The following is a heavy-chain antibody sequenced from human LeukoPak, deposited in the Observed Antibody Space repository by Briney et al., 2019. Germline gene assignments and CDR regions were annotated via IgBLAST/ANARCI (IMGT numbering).Heavy chain of an antibody. V-gene: IGHV4-34*01. D-gene: IGHD3-10*01. J-gene: IGHJ4*02. CDR2: INHSGST. CDR3: ARAPGSGSYW. CDR1: GGSFSGYY. Sequence: SETLSLTCAVSGGSFSGYYWSWIRQPPGKGLEWMGEINHSGSTNYNPSLKSRVTISVDTSKNQFSLKLSSVTAGDTAVCYCARAPGSGSYWGGQGPLLTVSS.